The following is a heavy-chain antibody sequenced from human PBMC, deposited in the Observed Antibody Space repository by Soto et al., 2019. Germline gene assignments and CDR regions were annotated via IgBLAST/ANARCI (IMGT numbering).Heavy chain of an antibody. CDR1: RYIFTAYF. CDR2: TNPNNGAT. J-gene: IGHJ5*02. D-gene: IGHD1-1*01. CDR3: ASHDPGARFDP. Sequence: QVQLVQAGAEVKKPGASVKVSCKAPRYIFTAYFMHWVRQAPGQGLEWMGWTNPNNGATHYGLSFQGRVTMTRDTSISTAYMELSSLRSDDTAVYYCASHDPGARFDPWGQGTLVIVSS. V-gene: IGHV1-2*02.